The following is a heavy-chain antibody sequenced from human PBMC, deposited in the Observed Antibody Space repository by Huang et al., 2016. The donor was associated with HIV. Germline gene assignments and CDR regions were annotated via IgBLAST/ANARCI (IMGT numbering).Heavy chain of an antibody. CDR1: GYNFTTYA. J-gene: IGHJ4*02. CDR3: ATVRLVSSTRGLDY. V-gene: IGHV1-3*01. CDR2: INGGTGYK. D-gene: IGHD3-10*01. Sequence: VQLVQSGAEVKKPGASMKVSCKSSGYNFTTYAMHWVRQAPGRSLEWMGRINGGTGYKKYSPKFQDRGTITRDTSASTGYLELGSLSSEDTAMYYCATVRLVSSTRGLDYWGQGTLVTVSS.